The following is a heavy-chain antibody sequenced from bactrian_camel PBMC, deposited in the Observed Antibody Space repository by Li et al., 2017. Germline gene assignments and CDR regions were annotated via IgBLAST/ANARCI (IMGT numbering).Heavy chain of an antibody. CDR2: ITNGGGTS. CDR3: TKAGNDYWASAY. CDR1: GYRGRC. J-gene: IGHJ4*01. D-gene: IGHD4*01. Sequence: HVQLVESGGGAVQSGGSLRLSCVASGYRGRCMAWFRQAPGKGLEWVSSITNGGGTSYYADSVKGRFTVSRDNGKNTLYLQLNALKTEDTAMYYCTKAGNDYWASAYWGQGTQVTVS. V-gene: IGHV3S1*01.